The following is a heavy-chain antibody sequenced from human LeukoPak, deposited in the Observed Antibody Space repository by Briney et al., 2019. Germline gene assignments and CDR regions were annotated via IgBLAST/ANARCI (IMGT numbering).Heavy chain of an antibody. V-gene: IGHV1-46*01. D-gene: IGHD2-2*01. Sequence: ASVKVSCKASGDTFTSYYMHWVRQAPGQGLEWMGIINPSGGSTSYAQKFQGRVTMTRDTSTSTVYMELSSLRSEDTAVYYCAREVTCSSTSCPRAFDIWGQGTMVTVSS. CDR1: GDTFTSYY. CDR3: AREVTCSSTSCPRAFDI. CDR2: INPSGGST. J-gene: IGHJ3*02.